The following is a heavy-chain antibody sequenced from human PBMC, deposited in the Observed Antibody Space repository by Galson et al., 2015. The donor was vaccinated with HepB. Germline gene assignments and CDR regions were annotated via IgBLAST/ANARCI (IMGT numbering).Heavy chain of an antibody. V-gene: IGHV3-49*03. CDR2: IRSKAYGGTT. J-gene: IGHJ3*02. D-gene: IGHD2-2*01. CDR3: AREGAGYCSSTSCNDAFDI. Sequence: SLRLSCAASGFTFGDYAMSWFRQAPGKGLEWVGFIRSKAYGGTTEYAASVKGRFTISRDDSKSIAYLQMNSLKTEDTAVYYCAREGAGYCSSTSCNDAFDIWGQGTMVTVSS. CDR1: GFTFGDYA.